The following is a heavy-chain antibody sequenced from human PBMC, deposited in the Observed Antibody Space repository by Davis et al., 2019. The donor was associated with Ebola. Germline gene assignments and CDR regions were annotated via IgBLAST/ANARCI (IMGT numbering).Heavy chain of an antibody. CDR1: GFTFSTQW. CDR3: ARVYGT. J-gene: IGHJ5*02. CDR2: IKSDGSIT. D-gene: IGHD2-2*02. V-gene: IGHV3-74*01. Sequence: GESLKISCAASGFTFSTQWMHWVRQAPGKGLVWVARIKSDGSITHYADSVKGRFTISRDNAKNTLSLQMSSLRAGDTAVYYCARVYGTWGQGTLVTVSS.